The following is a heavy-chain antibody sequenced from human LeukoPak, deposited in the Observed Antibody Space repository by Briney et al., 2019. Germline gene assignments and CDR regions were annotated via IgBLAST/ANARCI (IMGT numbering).Heavy chain of an antibody. CDR1: GGSIRYYY. V-gene: IGHV4-59*01. Sequence: SETLSLTCTVSGGSIRYYYWSWIRQSPGKGLEWVGYIYYNGSTNYNPSLKSRVTISVDMSKNQFSLKMSSVTAADTAVYYCARKGGLFDYWGQGRLVTVSS. CDR2: IYYNGST. D-gene: IGHD2-15*01. CDR3: ARKGGLFDY. J-gene: IGHJ4*02.